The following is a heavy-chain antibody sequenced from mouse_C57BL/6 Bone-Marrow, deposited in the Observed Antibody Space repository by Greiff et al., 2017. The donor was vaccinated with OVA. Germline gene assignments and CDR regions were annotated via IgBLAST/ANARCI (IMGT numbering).Heavy chain of an antibody. CDR3: ARGNFGSSFYAMDY. D-gene: IGHD1-1*01. V-gene: IGHV14-3*01. Sequence: VHVKQSVAELVRPGASVKLSCTASGFNIKNTYMHWVKQRPEQGLEWIGRIEPATDNPKYAPKFQGKATMTADTSSNTAYLQLSSLSSEDTAVYCCARGNFGSSFYAMDYWGQGTSVTVSS. CDR1: GFNIKNTY. J-gene: IGHJ4*01. CDR2: IEPATDNP.